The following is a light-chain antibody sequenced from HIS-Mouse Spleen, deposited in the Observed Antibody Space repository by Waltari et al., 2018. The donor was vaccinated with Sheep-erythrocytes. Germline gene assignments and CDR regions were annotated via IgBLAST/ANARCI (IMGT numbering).Light chain of an antibody. J-gene: IGLJ2*01. V-gene: IGLV2-11*01. CDR2: DVS. Sequence: QSALTQPRSVSGSPGQSVTISCTGTSSDVGGYNYVPWYQPHPGKAPKPMIYDVSKRPSGVPDRFSGSKSGNTASLTISGLQAEDEADYYCCSYAGSYTVVFGGGTKLTVL. CDR1: SSDVGGYNY. CDR3: CSYAGSYTVV.